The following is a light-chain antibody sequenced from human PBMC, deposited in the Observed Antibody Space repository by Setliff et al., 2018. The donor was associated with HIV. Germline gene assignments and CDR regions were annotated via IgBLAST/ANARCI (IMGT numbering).Light chain of an antibody. CDR2: EVR. CDR3: SSYAITNTLP. J-gene: IGLJ1*01. V-gene: IGLV2-14*01. Sequence: QSALTQPASVSGSPGQSITISCTGTSSDVGGYNYVSWYQQHPGKAPKPIIYEVRNRPSGVSNRFSGSKSGNTASLTISGPQAEDEADYYCSSYAITNTLPFGTGTKVTVL. CDR1: SSDVGGYNY.